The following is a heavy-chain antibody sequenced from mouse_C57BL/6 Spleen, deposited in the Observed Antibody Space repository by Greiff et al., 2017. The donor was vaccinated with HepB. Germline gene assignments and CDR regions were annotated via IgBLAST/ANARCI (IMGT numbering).Heavy chain of an antibody. Sequence: EVKLVESGGDLVKPGGSLKLSCAASGFTFSSYGMSWVRQTPDKRLEWVATISSGGSYTYYPDSVKGRFTISRDNAKNTPYLQMSSLQSEDTSMYYGSRGYCGGSPWFAYWGQGTLVTVSA. D-gene: IGHD1-1*01. J-gene: IGHJ3*01. V-gene: IGHV5-6*01. CDR2: ISSGGSYT. CDR1: GFTFSSYG. CDR3: SRGYCGGSPWFAY.